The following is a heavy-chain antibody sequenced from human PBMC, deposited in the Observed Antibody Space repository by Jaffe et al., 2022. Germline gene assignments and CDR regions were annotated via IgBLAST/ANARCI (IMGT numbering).Heavy chain of an antibody. CDR3: AKRTRQVAAAGKPEYYFDY. J-gene: IGHJ4*02. CDR2: IYPGDSDT. Sequence: EVQLVQSGAEVKKPGESLKISCKGSGYSFTSYWIGWVRQMPGKGLEWMGIIYPGDSDTRYSPSFQGQVTISADKSISTAYLQWSSLKASDTAMYYCAKRTRQVAAAGKPEYYFDYWGQGTLVTVSS. D-gene: IGHD6-13*01. CDR1: GYSFTSYW. V-gene: IGHV5-51*03.